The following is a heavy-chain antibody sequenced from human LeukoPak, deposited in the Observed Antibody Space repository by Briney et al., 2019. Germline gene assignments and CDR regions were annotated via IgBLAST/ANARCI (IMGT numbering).Heavy chain of an antibody. V-gene: IGHV3-48*04. CDR3: ARGNGIAARQDYYYMDV. D-gene: IGHD6-6*01. CDR2: ISSSSSTI. J-gene: IGHJ6*03. CDR1: GFTFSSYS. Sequence: PGGSLRLSCAASGFTFSSYSMNWVRQAPGKGLEWVSYISSSSSTIYYADSVKGRFTISRDNAKNSLYLQMNSLRAEDTAVYYCARGNGIAARQDYYYMDVWGKGTTVTVSS.